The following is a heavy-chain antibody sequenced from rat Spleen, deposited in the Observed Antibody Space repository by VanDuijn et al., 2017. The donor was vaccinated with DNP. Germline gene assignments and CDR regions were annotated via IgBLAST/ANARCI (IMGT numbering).Heavy chain of an antibody. CDR2: ISYEGSST. Sequence: EVQLVESGGGLVQPGRSLKLSCAASGFTFSDYYMAWVRQAPKKGLEWVASISYEGSSTYYGDSVKGRFTISRDNAKSTRYLQMNSLRSEDTATYYCARHPFYNNYPWFAYWGQGTLVTVSS. CDR1: GFTFSDYY. V-gene: IGHV5-22*01. J-gene: IGHJ3*01. CDR3: ARHPFYNNYPWFAY. D-gene: IGHD1-10*01.